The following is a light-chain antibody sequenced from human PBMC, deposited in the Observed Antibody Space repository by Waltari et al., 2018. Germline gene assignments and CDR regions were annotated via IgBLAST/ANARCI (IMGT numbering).Light chain of an antibody. Sequence: QSALTQPASVSGSPGQSITISCTGTSSDIGNFNSVSWYQQHPGKAPKLMIFEVTNRPSGIANVFSVPKSDNTSFLTISGLQAEDDADYYCSSYSSSTSLCVFGTGTKVTVL. CDR2: EVT. CDR3: SSYSSSTSLCV. V-gene: IGLV2-14*01. CDR1: SSDIGNFNS. J-gene: IGLJ1*01.